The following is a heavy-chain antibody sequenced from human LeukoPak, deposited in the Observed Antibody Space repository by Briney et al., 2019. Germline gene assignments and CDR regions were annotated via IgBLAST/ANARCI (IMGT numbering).Heavy chain of an antibody. V-gene: IGHV4-34*01. D-gene: IGHD3-3*01. J-gene: IGHJ6*02. CDR1: GGSFSGYY. CDR3: ARVRPDYDFWSGYYTRYYYYGMDV. CDR2: INHSGST. Sequence: SETLSLTCAVYGGSFSGYYWSWIRQPPGKGLEWIGEINHSGSTNYNPSLKSRVTISVDTSKNQFSLKLSSVTAADTAVYYCARVRPDYDFWSGYYTRYYYYGMDVWGQGTTVTVSS.